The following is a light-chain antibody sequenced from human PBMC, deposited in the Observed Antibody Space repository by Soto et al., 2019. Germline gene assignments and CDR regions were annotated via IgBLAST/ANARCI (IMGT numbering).Light chain of an antibody. J-gene: IGLJ1*01. V-gene: IGLV2-14*01. CDR1: SSDVGSYTY. Sequence: QYLLTHPASVSWSPRHSITISCTGASSDVGSYTYVSWYQQHPGKAPKLMIYEVNNRPSGVSNRFSGSKSGNTASLTISGLQAEDEADYYCSSYTSSSNLYVFGTGTKVTVL. CDR3: SSYTSSSNLYV. CDR2: EVN.